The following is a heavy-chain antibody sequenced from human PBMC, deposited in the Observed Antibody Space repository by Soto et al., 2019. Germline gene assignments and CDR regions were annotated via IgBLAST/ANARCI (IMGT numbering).Heavy chain of an antibody. CDR3: ARDRSYYYGSGSYEEGY. V-gene: IGHV1-18*01. Sequence: ASVKVSCKASGYTFTSYGISWVRQAPGQGLEWMGWISAYNGNTNYAQKLQGRVTMTTDTSTSTAYMELRSLRSDDTAVYYCARDRSYYYGSGSYEEGYWGQGTLVTVPQ. CDR1: GYTFTSYG. CDR2: ISAYNGNT. D-gene: IGHD3-10*01. J-gene: IGHJ4*02.